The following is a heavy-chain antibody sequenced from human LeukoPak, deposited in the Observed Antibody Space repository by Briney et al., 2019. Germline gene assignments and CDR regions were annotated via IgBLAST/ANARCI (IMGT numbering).Heavy chain of an antibody. CDR1: GYTFTSYD. Sequence: ASVKVSCXASGYTFTSYDINWVRQATGQGLEWMGWMNPNSGNTGYAQKFQGRVTITRNTSITTTYMELSSLRSEDTAVYYCARRSAYGSGSYYVDHWGQGTLVTVSS. V-gene: IGHV1-8*03. D-gene: IGHD3-10*01. J-gene: IGHJ4*02. CDR3: ARRSAYGSGSYYVDH. CDR2: MNPNSGNT.